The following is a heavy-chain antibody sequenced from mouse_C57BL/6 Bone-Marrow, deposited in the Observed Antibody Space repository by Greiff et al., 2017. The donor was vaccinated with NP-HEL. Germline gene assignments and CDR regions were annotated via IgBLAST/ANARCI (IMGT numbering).Heavy chain of an antibody. V-gene: IGHV1-55*01. CDR2: IYPGGGST. CDR1: GYTFTSYW. CDR3: ARSRAYDGYYDYFDY. Sequence: QVQLQQPGAELVKPGASVKMSCKASGYTFTSYWITWVKRRPGQGLGWMGDIYPGGGSTNYNEKFKSKATLTVDTSSSTAYMQLSSLTSEDSAVYYCARSRAYDGYYDYFDYWGQGTTLTVSS. J-gene: IGHJ2*01. D-gene: IGHD2-3*01.